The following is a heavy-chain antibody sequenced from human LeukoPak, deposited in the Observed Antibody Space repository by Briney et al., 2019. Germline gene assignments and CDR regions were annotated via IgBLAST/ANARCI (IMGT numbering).Heavy chain of an antibody. J-gene: IGHJ4*02. D-gene: IGHD2-2*01. CDR3: ASASTYCSITGCPSGNY. Sequence: GGSLRRSCAASGFTFSSYGMHWVRQAPGKGLEWVAFIRYDGSNKYYADSVKGRFTISRDNSKNTLYLQMGSLRAEDMAVYYCASASTYCSITGCPSGNYWGQGTLVTVSS. V-gene: IGHV3-30*02. CDR2: IRYDGSNK. CDR1: GFTFSSYG.